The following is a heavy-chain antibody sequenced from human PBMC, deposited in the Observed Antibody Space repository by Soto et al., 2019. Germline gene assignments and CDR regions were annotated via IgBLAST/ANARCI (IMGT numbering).Heavy chain of an antibody. D-gene: IGHD6-25*01. Sequence: ASVKVSCKASGYTFTSYAMHWVRQAPGQRLEWMGWINAGNGNTKYSQKFQGRVTITRDTSASTAYMELSSLRTEDTAVYFCARVRGSGPRSDFEYWGQGTLVTVSS. CDR2: INAGNGNT. CDR1: GYTFTSYA. V-gene: IGHV1-3*01. CDR3: ARVRGSGPRSDFEY. J-gene: IGHJ4*02.